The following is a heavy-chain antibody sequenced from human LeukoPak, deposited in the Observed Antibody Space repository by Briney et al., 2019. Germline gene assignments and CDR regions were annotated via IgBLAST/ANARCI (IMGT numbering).Heavy chain of an antibody. CDR1: GGSFSSSSYY. Sequence: SETLSLTCTVSGGSFSSSSYYWGWIRQPPGKGLEWIGSIYYSGSTYYNPSLKSRVTISVDTSKNQFSLKLSSVTAADTAVYYCARLTKGNFDYWGQGTLVTVSS. CDR2: IYYSGST. J-gene: IGHJ4*02. CDR3: ARLTKGNFDY. V-gene: IGHV4-39*01. D-gene: IGHD4-11*01.